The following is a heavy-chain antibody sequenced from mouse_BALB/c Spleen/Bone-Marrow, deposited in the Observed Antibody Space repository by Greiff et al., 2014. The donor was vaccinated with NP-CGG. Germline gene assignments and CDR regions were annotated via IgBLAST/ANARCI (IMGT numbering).Heavy chain of an antibody. J-gene: IGHJ4*01. V-gene: IGHV1-69*02. D-gene: IGHD4-1*01. Sequence: QVQLKQSGAELVRPGASVKLSCKASGYTFTSYWINWVKQRPGQGLEWIGNIYPSDSYTNYNQKFKDKATLTVDKSSSTAYMQLSSLTSEDSAVYYCTRSGTLGAMDYWGQGTSVTVSS. CDR2: IYPSDSYT. CDR1: GYTFTSYW. CDR3: TRSGTLGAMDY.